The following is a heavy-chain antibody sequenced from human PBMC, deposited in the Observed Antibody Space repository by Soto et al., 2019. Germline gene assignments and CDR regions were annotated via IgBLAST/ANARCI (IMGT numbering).Heavy chain of an antibody. CDR1: GDSMTKYY. D-gene: IGHD1-26*01. CDR3: ARTVGAAYYFDF. V-gene: IGHV4-4*07. CDR2: IYTSGST. J-gene: IGHJ4*02. Sequence: PSETLSLTCNVSGDSMTKYYWSWIRQPAGKGLEWIGRIYTSGSTNYNPSLKSRVTMSIDTSNNHFSLNLKSVTAADTAVYYCARTVGAAYYFDFWGQGAQVTV.